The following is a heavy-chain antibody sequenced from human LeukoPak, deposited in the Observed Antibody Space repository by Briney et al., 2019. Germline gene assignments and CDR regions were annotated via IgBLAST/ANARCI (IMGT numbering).Heavy chain of an antibody. J-gene: IGHJ4*02. CDR1: GYIFTNYW. D-gene: IGHD3-22*01. V-gene: IGHV5-51*01. CDR3: ARHRAENANFYDDTFYYFLDY. Sequence: GESLKISCTVSGYIFTNYWIGWVRQMPEKGLEWMGVIYPGDSDPRYSASLEGQVTISADKSTSPAYLQWTSLKASDTAMYFCARHRAENANFYDDTFYYFLDYWGQGTLVTVSS. CDR2: IYPGDSDP.